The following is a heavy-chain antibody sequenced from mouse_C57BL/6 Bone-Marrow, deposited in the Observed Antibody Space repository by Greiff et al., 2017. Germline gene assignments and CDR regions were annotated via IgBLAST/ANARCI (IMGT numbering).Heavy chain of an antibody. D-gene: IGHD1-1*01. Sequence: QVQLQQPGAELAKPGASVKMSCKASGYTFTSYWITWVKQRPGQGLEWIGDIYPGSGSTTYNEKFKSKATLTVDTSSSTAYMQLSSLTSEDSAVYYCSGRNYYGSSRPFDYWGQGTTLTVSS. CDR3: SGRNYYGSSRPFDY. CDR2: IYPGSGST. V-gene: IGHV1-55*01. J-gene: IGHJ2*01. CDR1: GYTFTSYW.